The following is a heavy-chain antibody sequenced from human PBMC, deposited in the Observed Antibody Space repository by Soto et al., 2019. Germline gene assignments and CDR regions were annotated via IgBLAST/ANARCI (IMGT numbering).Heavy chain of an antibody. D-gene: IGHD6-19*01. J-gene: IGHJ3*02. Sequence: QVQLVQSGADVKKPGASVKVSCKASGYNFTSYGISWVRQAPGQGLEWMGWISPHNDRTKYARRFQDNVTMTTETPTSTVYMELGSLRSDDTAVYYCARDLYYSSGRYFDHDAFDIWGQGTVVTVSS. CDR2: ISPHNDRT. CDR1: GYNFTSYG. CDR3: ARDLYYSSGRYFDHDAFDI. V-gene: IGHV1-18*01.